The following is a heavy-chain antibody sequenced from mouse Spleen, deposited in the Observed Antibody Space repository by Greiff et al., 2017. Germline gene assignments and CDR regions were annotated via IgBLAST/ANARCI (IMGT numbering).Heavy chain of an antibody. CDR2: ISSGGST. Sequence: EVKLVESGGGLVKPGGSLKLSCAASGFTFSSYAMSWVRQTPEKRLEWVASISSGGSTYYPDSVKGRFTISRDNARNILYLQMSSLRSEDTAMYYCARGLWDGYWGQGTTLTVSS. CDR3: ARGLWDGY. J-gene: IGHJ2*01. V-gene: IGHV5-6-5*01. D-gene: IGHD4-1*01. CDR1: GFTFSSYA.